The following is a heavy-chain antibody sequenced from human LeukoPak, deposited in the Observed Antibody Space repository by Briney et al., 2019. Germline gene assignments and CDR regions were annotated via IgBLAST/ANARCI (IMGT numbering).Heavy chain of an antibody. D-gene: IGHD6-13*01. CDR3: ARGKRQFSSSWYWFDP. V-gene: IGHV4-34*01. CDR1: GVSFSGYY. J-gene: IGHJ5*02. Sequence: PSETLSLTCAVYGVSFSGYYWSWIRQPPGKGLEWIGETNQSGSTNYNPSLKSRVTISVDTSKNQFSLKLTSVTAADTAVYYCARGKRQFSSSWYWFDPWGQGTLVTVSS. CDR2: TNQSGST.